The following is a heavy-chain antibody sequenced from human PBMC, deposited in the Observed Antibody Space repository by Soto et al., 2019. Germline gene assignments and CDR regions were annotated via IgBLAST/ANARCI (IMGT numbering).Heavy chain of an antibody. J-gene: IGHJ4*02. Sequence: SVKVSCTASGGTFSSYAISWVRQAPGQGLEWMGGIIPIFGTANYAQKFQGRVTITADESTSTAYMELSSLRSEDTAVYYCARESEYSSSYYFDYWGRGTLVTVSS. V-gene: IGHV1-69*13. CDR1: GGTFSSYA. D-gene: IGHD6-6*01. CDR2: IIPIFGTA. CDR3: ARESEYSSSYYFDY.